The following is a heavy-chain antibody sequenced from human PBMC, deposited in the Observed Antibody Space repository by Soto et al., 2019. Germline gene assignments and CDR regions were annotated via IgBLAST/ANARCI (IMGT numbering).Heavy chain of an antibody. Sequence: GGSLRLSCAASGFTFSHYEMNWVRQAPGKGLEWISNIRSNDETIYYADSVKGRFTMSRDNARDSLYLQMHSLRADDAAVYFCARETTHDAIDIWGQGTMVTVSS. CDR2: IRSNDETI. D-gene: IGHD4-17*01. CDR3: ARETTHDAIDI. V-gene: IGHV3-48*03. CDR1: GFTFSHYE. J-gene: IGHJ3*02.